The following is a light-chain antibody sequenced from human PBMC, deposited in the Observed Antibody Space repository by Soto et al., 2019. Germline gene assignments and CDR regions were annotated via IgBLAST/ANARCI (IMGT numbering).Light chain of an antibody. Sequence: QSVLTQPPSASAPPGQRVTISCSGSSSNIRSNPVNWYQQLPGTAPKLLIYSDNQRPSGVPDRFSGSKSGTSASLAISGLQSEDEADYFCAAWDDSLNGYVVFGGGTKLTVL. J-gene: IGLJ2*01. CDR3: AAWDDSLNGYVV. CDR2: SDN. CDR1: SSNIRSNP. V-gene: IGLV1-44*01.